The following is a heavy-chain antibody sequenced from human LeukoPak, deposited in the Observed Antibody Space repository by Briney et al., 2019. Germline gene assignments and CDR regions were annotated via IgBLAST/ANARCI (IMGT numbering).Heavy chain of an antibody. J-gene: IGHJ4*02. CDR2: IIPIFGTA. CDR1: GGTFSSYA. CDR3: ASLSKFLRANIVSYGSGSYPDYYFDY. D-gene: IGHD3-10*01. Sequence: GASVKVSCKASGGTFSSYAISWVRQAPGQGLEWMGGIIPIFGTANYAQKFQGRVTITTDESTSTAYMELSSLRSEDTAVYYCASLSKFLRANIVSYGSGSYPDYYFDYWGQGTLVTVSS. V-gene: IGHV1-69*05.